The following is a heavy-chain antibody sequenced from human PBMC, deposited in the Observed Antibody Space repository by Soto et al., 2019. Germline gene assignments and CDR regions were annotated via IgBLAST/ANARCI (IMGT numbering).Heavy chain of an antibody. J-gene: IGHJ4*02. CDR3: ASSMHYYDSSGYYPIQDY. Sequence: QVQLVESGGGVVQPGRSLRLSCAASGFTFSSYGMHCVRQAPGKGLAWVAVISYDGSNKYYADSVKGRFTISRDNSKNTLYLQMNSLRAKDTAVYYCASSMHYYDSSGYYPIQDYWGQGTLVTVSS. CDR2: ISYDGSNK. D-gene: IGHD3-22*01. V-gene: IGHV3-30*03. CDR1: GFTFSSYG.